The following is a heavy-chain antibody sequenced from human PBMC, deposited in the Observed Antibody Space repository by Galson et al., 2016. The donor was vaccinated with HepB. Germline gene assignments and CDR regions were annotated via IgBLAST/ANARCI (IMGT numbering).Heavy chain of an antibody. Sequence: SLRLSCAASGLTFSAYWMAWIRQAPGKGLEWAANTNQDGSGKHYVDSAKGRFTVSRDNAKNSVFLDMNSLRAEDTAVYYCVSGYTSGIWGQGTTVTVSS. CDR1: GLTFSAYW. CDR2: TNQDGSGK. J-gene: IGHJ3*01. D-gene: IGHD6-19*01. CDR3: VSGYTSGI. V-gene: IGHV3-7*01.